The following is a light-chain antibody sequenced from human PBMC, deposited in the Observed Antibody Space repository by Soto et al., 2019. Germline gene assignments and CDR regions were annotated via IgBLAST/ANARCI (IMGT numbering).Light chain of an antibody. J-gene: IGLJ2*01. CDR2: EDN. CDR3: ASWDSSLTGGV. Sequence: QSVLTQPPSVSAAPGQKVTISCSGSSHNIGNNIVSWYQQLPGTAPKLLIYEDNKRPPGIPGRFSGSKSGTSATLGITGLQTGDEAEYYCASWDSSLTGGVFGGGTKVTVL. V-gene: IGLV1-51*02. CDR1: SHNIGNNI.